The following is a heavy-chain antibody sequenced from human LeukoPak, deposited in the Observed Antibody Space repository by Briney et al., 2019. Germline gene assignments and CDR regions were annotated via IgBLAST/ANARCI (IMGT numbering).Heavy chain of an antibody. CDR1: GFTFGSSS. Sequence: VGSLRLSCAASGFTFGSSSINWVRQAPGKGLEWVASISSSSRDTYYADSVKGRFTISRDNAKKSLYLQMSSLRAEDTAVYYCARERVDFGDWSRYYHYGMDVWGQGTTVTVTS. CDR3: ARERVDFGDWSRYYHYGMDV. D-gene: IGHD4-17*01. CDR2: ISSSSRDT. V-gene: IGHV3-21*01. J-gene: IGHJ6*02.